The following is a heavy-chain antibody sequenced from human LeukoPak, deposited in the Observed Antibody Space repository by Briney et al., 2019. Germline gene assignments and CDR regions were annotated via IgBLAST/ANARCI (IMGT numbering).Heavy chain of an antibody. CDR3: ARDRVFTIFGH. V-gene: IGHV3-33*08. J-gene: IGHJ4*02. CDR1: GFTFSDYY. D-gene: IGHD3-3*01. CDR2: IWYDGSNK. Sequence: GGSLRLSCAASGFTFSDYYMSWIRQAPGKGLEWVAVIWYDGSNKYYADSVKGRFTISRDNSKNTLYLQMNSLRAEDTAVYYCARDRVFTIFGHWGQGTLVTVSS.